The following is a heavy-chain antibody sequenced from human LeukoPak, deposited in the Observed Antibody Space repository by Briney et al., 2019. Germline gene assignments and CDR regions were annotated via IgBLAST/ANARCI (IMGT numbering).Heavy chain of an antibody. J-gene: IGHJ4*02. CDR3: ARVATGWLSFDY. Sequence: GGSLRLSGAASGFTFSDFYVTWIHQARGKGLEWVSYISNTGSTIYYADSVKGRFTISRDNTKNSLYLQMNSLRAEDTAVYYCARVATGWLSFDYWGQGTLVTVSS. V-gene: IGHV3-11*01. CDR2: ISNTGSTI. D-gene: IGHD1-14*01. CDR1: GFTFSDFY.